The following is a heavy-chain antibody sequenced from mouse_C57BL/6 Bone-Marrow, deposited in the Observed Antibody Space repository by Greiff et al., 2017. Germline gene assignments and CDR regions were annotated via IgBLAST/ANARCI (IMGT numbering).Heavy chain of an antibody. V-gene: IGHV5-9*01. CDR3: ARLSNPYFDY. Sequence: EVQVVESGGGLVKPGGSLKLSCAASGFTFSSYTMSWVRPTPEKRLEWVATISGGGGNTYYPDSVKGRFTISRDNAKNTLYLQMSSLRSEDTALYYCARLSNPYFDYWGQGTTLTVSS. J-gene: IGHJ2*01. CDR2: ISGGGGNT. D-gene: IGHD2-5*01. CDR1: GFTFSSYT.